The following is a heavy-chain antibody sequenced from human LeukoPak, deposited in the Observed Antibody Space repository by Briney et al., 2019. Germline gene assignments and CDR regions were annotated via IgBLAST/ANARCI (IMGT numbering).Heavy chain of an antibody. Sequence: GGSLRLSCAASGFTFSSYWMSWVRQAPGKGLEWVANIKQGGSEKYYVDSVKGRFTISRDNAKNSLYLQMNSLRAEDTAVYYCASLATIVAFDIWGQGTMVTVSS. CDR3: ASLATIVAFDI. CDR1: GFTFSSYW. J-gene: IGHJ3*02. D-gene: IGHD5-12*01. CDR2: IKQGGSEK. V-gene: IGHV3-7*01.